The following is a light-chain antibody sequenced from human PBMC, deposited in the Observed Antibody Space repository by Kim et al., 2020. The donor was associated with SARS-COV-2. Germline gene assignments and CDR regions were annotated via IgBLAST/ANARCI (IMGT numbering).Light chain of an antibody. CDR2: KDS. V-gene: IGLV3-25*03. CDR3: QSTDSSGTYYWV. J-gene: IGLJ3*02. CDR1: ALPKQY. Sequence: SYELTQPPSVSVSPGQTARITCSGDALPKQYAYWYQVKPGQAPVSVIYKDSERPSGIPERISGSSSGTTATLTISGVQAEDEADYYCQSTDSSGTYYWVF.